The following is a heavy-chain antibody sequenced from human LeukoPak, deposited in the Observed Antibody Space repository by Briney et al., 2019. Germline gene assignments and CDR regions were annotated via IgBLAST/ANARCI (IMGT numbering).Heavy chain of an antibody. CDR2: IYSGDSET. CDR3: ARLDHGGNSYYYGMDG. J-gene: IGHJ6*02. V-gene: IGHV5-51*01. CDR1: GYRFINYW. Sequence: GESLKISCRGSGYRFINYWIAWVRQMPGKGLEWMGTIYSGDSETRYSPSFQGQVTISADKSISTASLQWSSLKASDTAIYYCARLDHGGNSYYYGMDGWGPGTTVTVSS. D-gene: IGHD4-23*01.